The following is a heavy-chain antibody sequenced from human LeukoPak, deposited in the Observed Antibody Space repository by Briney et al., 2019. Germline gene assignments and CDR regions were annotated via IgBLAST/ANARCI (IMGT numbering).Heavy chain of an antibody. CDR1: GYXFTNYF. D-gene: IGHD4-11*01. Sequence: ASVKVSCKASGYXFTNYFIHWVRQAPGQGLEWMGIINPSDLSTAYAQNFQGRLTMTRDTSTSTVYMELSSLTSDDTAVFYCARDGHNYALHYWGQGTLVSVST. CDR2: INPSDLST. V-gene: IGHV1-46*01. J-gene: IGHJ4*02. CDR3: ARDGHNYALHY.